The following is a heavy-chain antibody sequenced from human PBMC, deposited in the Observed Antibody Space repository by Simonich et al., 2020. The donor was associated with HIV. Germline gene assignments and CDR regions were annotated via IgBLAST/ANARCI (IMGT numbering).Heavy chain of an antibody. V-gene: IGHV4-34*01. CDR1: GGSFNGYF. CDR3: ARLTAGGLGEYFQH. Sequence: QVQLQQWGAGLLKPSETLSLTCAVYGGSFNGYFWSWIRPPPGKGLEGIGEINHSGSTNYNPSLKSRVTISVDTSKNQFSLKLSSVTAADTAVYYCARLTAGGLGEYFQHWGQGTLVTVSS. J-gene: IGHJ1*01. D-gene: IGHD6-13*01. CDR2: INHSGST.